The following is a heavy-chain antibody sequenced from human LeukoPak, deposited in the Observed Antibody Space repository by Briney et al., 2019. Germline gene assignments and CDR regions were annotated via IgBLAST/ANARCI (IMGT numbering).Heavy chain of an antibody. Sequence: ASVEVSCKASGYTFTSYGISWVRQAPGQGLEWMGWISAYNGNTNYAQKLQGRVTMTTDTSTSTAYMELRSLRSDDTAVYYCAREYQLLGDYYYYMDVWGKGTTVTVSS. CDR2: ISAYNGNT. J-gene: IGHJ6*03. CDR3: AREYQLLGDYYYYMDV. CDR1: GYTFTSYG. D-gene: IGHD2-2*01. V-gene: IGHV1-18*01.